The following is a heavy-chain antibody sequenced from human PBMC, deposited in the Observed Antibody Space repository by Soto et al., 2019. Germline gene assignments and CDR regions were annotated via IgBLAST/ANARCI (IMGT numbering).Heavy chain of an antibody. CDR1: GVTFSTSG. J-gene: IGHJ4*03. V-gene: IGHV1-69*01. CDR3: ARVAPSSCGGGNCYRLDSYFDS. Sequence: QVQLVQSGAEVKKPGSSLKVSCKTSGVTFSTSGISWVRQGPGQGLEWMGGIIPLFGTPKYARKFQGRVSISADDSVTTTYLELSGLSSDDTAIYYCARVAPSSCGGGNCYRLDSYFDSWGQGSQVVVSS. CDR2: IIPLFGTP. D-gene: IGHD2-21*01.